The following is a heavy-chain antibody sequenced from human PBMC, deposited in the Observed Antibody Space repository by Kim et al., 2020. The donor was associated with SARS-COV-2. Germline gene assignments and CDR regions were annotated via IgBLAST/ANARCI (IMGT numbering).Heavy chain of an antibody. CDR2: IRYDGSNK. V-gene: IGHV3-33*06. J-gene: IGHJ3*02. Sequence: GGSLRLSCAASGFTFSSYGMHWVRQAPGKGLEWVAVIRYDGSNKYYADSVKGRFTISRDNSKNTLYLQMNSLRAEDTAVYYCAKDPLGNNHLDAFDIWGQGTMVTVSS. D-gene: IGHD1-1*01. CDR1: GFTFSSYG. CDR3: AKDPLGNNHLDAFDI.